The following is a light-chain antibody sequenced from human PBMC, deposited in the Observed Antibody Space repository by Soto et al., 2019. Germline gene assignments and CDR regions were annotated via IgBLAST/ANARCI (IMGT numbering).Light chain of an antibody. V-gene: IGKV1-5*01. CDR2: DGY. J-gene: IGKJ2*01. CDR1: QTINSK. Sequence: DIQMTQSPSTLSASVGDRVTITCRASQTINSKLAWYQKKPGQAPKLLIFDGYNLESGVPSRFSGSGSGTEFTLSIGSLHPDDFATYYCQQYETYFRYTFGQGTKLDIK. CDR3: QQYETYFRYT.